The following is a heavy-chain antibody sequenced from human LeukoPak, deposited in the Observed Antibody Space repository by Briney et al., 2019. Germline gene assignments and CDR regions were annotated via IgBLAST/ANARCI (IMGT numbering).Heavy chain of an antibody. V-gene: IGHV1-3*01. J-gene: IGHJ4*02. CDR2: INAGNGNT. Sequence: GASVKVSCKASGYTFTSYAMHWVRQAPGQRLEWMGWINAGNGNTKYSQKFQGRVTITRDTSASTAYMELSSLRSEDTAVYYCARGMNSGYRYGYDYWGQGTLVTVSS. D-gene: IGHD5-18*01. CDR1: GYTFTSYA. CDR3: ARGMNSGYRYGYDY.